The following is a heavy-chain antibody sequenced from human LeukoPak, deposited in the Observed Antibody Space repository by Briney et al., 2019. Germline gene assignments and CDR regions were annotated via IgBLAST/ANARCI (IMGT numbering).Heavy chain of an antibody. Sequence: PGGSLRLSCAASEFTFSSIAMNWVRQAPGKRLEWVSTISGSGGSTYYADSVKGRFTISRDNSKTTLDLQMNSLRADDTAVYYCAKDRSSSWYPTENWFDPWGQGTLVTVSS. D-gene: IGHD6-13*01. V-gene: IGHV3-23*01. CDR3: AKDRSSSWYPTENWFDP. CDR1: EFTFSSIA. J-gene: IGHJ5*02. CDR2: ISGSGGST.